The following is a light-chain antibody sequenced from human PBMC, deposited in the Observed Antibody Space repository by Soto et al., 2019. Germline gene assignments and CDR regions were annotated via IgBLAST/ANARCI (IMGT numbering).Light chain of an antibody. CDR3: SAWDDSLSAYV. V-gene: IGLV1-47*01. CDR1: SSNIGSDF. CDR2: HNY. Sequence: QSVLTQPPSASGTPGQRATISCSGSSSNIGSDFVYWYQQLPGTAPKLLIYHNYQRPSGVPDRFSGSKSGTSGSLAISDLRSEDEADYYCSAWDDSLSAYVFGAGTKLTVL. J-gene: IGLJ1*01.